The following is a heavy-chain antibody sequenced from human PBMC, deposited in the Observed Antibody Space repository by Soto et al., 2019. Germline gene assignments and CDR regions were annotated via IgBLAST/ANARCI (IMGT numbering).Heavy chain of an antibody. J-gene: IGHJ4*02. D-gene: IGHD6-19*01. CDR1: GFTFSSYS. CDR2: ISSSSSTI. CDR3: ARDVSRAVAGTYGY. Sequence: EVQLVESGGGLVQPGGSLRLSCAASGFTFSSYSMNWVRQAPGKGLEWVSYISSSSSTIYYADSVKGRFTSSRDNAKNSLYLQMNSLRAEDTAVYYCARDVSRAVAGTYGYWGQGTLVTVSS. V-gene: IGHV3-48*01.